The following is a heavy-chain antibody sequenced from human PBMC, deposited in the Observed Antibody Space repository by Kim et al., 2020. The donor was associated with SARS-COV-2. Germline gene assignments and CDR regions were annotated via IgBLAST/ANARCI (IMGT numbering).Heavy chain of an antibody. V-gene: IGHV4-4*02. D-gene: IGHD2-21*02. CDR3: ASIPLYCGGDCYLSGHDQDY. J-gene: IGHJ4*02. CDR2: IYHSGST. Sequence: SETLSLTCAVSGGSISSSNWWNWVRQPPGKGLEWIGEIYHSGSTNYNPSLKSRVTISVDKSKNQFSLKLSSVTAADTAVYYCASIPLYCGGDCYLSGHDQDYWGQGTLVTVSS. CDR1: GGSISSSNW.